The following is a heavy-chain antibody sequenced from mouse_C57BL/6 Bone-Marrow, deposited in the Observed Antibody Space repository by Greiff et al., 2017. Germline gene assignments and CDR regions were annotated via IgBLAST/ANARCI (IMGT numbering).Heavy chain of an antibody. Sequence: LVAPSQSLSIPCTVSGFSLTSYGVDWVRQPPGKGLEWLGVIWGGGSTNYNSALMSRLSISKDNSKSQVYLKRNSLQTDDTAMYYCAKHGDYGSSWDWYFDVWGKGTTVTVSS. CDR3: AKHGDYGSSWDWYFDV. V-gene: IGHV2-9*01. CDR2: IWGGGST. CDR1: GFSLTSYG. J-gene: IGHJ1*03. D-gene: IGHD1-1*01.